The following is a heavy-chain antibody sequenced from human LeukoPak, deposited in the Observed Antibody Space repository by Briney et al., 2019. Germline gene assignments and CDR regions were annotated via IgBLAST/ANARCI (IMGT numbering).Heavy chain of an antibody. J-gene: IGHJ5*02. Sequence: GGSLRLSYAASGFTFDDYGMNWVRQAPGKGLEGVSGINWNGGSTGYADSVKGRFTISRDNAKNSLYLQMNSLRAEDTALYHCARTLGNNWFDPWGQGTLVTVSS. CDR2: INWNGGST. CDR3: ARTLGNNWFDP. D-gene: IGHD2/OR15-2a*01. V-gene: IGHV3-20*01. CDR1: GFTFDDYG.